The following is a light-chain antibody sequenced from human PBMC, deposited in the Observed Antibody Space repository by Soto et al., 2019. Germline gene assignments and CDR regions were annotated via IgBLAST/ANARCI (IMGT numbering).Light chain of an antibody. CDR1: QSLLHTNGYTY. J-gene: IGKJ2*02. Sequence: DIVMTQSPLSLPVTPGEPASISCRSGQSLLHTNGYTYLDWYLQKPGQSPQLLIYLGSTRASGVPDRFSGSGSGTDFTLKISRVEAEDVGAYHCMQALQTPWTFGQGTKLEIK. CDR3: MQALQTPWT. V-gene: IGKV2-28*01. CDR2: LGS.